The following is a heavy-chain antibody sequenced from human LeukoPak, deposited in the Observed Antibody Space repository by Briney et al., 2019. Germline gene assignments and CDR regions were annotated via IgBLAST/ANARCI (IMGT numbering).Heavy chain of an antibody. Sequence: PETLSLTCAVYGGSFSGYYWSWIRQPPGKGLEWIGKINHSGSTNYNPSLKSRVTISVDTSKNQFSLKLSSVTAADTAVYYCASSSSSWDFDYWGQGTLVTVSS. CDR3: ASSSSSWDFDY. V-gene: IGHV4-34*01. CDR1: GGSFSGYY. CDR2: INHSGST. D-gene: IGHD6-13*01. J-gene: IGHJ4*02.